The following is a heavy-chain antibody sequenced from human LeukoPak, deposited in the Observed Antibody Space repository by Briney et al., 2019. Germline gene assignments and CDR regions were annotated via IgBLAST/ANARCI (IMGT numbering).Heavy chain of an antibody. V-gene: IGHV3-23*01. CDR2: ISGSGGST. Sequence: PGGSLRLSCAASGFTFSSYAMSWVRQAPGKGLEWVSAISGSGGSTYYADSVKGRFTISRDNSKNTLYLQMNSLRAEDTALYYCARDLTSSWAPNYWGQGTLVTVSS. CDR3: ARDLTSSWAPNY. D-gene: IGHD6-13*01. CDR1: GFTFSSYA. J-gene: IGHJ4*02.